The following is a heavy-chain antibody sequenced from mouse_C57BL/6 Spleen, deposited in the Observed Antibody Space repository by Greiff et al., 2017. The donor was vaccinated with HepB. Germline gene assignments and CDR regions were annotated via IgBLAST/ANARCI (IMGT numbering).Heavy chain of an antibody. D-gene: IGHD1-1*01. J-gene: IGHJ2*01. Sequence: EVQLVESGGDLVKPGGSLKLSCAASGFTFSSYGMSWVRQTPDKRLEWVATISSGGSYTYYPDSVKGRFTISRDNAKNTLYLQMSSLKSEDTAMYYCARRLTTVVANYFDYWGQGTTLTVSS. CDR1: GFTFSSYG. CDR2: ISSGGSYT. V-gene: IGHV5-6*01. CDR3: ARRLTTVVANYFDY.